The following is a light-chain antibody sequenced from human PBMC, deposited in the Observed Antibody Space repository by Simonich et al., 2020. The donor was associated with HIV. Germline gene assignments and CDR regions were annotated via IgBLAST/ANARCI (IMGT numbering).Light chain of an antibody. CDR1: SGSIASNY. Sequence: NFMLPQPHSVSESPGKTVTISCTRSSGSIASNYVQWSQQRPGNSPTNVIVEDNQRPSAVPDRFSGAIDVSSNSASLAISGLKTEDEADYYCQSYNNFNRVFGGGTKLTVL. CDR3: QSYNNFNRV. CDR2: EDN. J-gene: IGLJ3*02. V-gene: IGLV6-57*01.